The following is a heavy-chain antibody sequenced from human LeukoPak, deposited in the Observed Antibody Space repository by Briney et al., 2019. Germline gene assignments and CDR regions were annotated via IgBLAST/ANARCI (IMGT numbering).Heavy chain of an antibody. Sequence: SQTLSLTCIVSGDSVSSGTYYWTWLRQPAGKGLEWVGRIHTSGNTNYSPSLKSRVTISRDTSKNQFSLRLTSVTAADTAVYYCVRDWNGDYFDYWGQGTLVTVSS. J-gene: IGHJ4*02. CDR1: GDSVSSGTYY. CDR2: IHTSGNT. D-gene: IGHD1-1*01. V-gene: IGHV4-61*02. CDR3: VRDWNGDYFDY.